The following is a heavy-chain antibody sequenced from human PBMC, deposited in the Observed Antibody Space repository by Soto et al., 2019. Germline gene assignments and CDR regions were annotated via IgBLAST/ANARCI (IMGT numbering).Heavy chain of an antibody. CDR2: VSGSGGTT. CDR3: ARCTVDTIVTSGWCHYLDP. CDR1: GFTFSSSA. J-gene: IGHJ5*02. D-gene: IGHD6-19*01. V-gene: IGHV3-23*01. Sequence: PGGSLRLSCAASGFTFSSSAMSWVRQAPGKGLEWVSAVSGSGGTTYYADSVRGRFTISRDNSKNTLYLQMNSLRAEDTAIYFSARCTVDTIVTSGWCHYLDPWGQGTLVTVSS.